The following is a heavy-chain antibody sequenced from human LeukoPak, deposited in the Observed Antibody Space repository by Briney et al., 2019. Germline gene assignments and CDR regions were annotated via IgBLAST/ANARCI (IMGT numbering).Heavy chain of an antibody. V-gene: IGHV3-48*04. Sequence: GGSLRLSCAASGFTFSAYSMNCVRQAPGKGLEWISYISSSGNTTYSRDSVKGRFTISRDNAKNSLYLQMNSLRAEDTAVYYCARETGYASDYWGQGTLVTVSS. D-gene: IGHD2-2*01. CDR3: ARETGYASDY. J-gene: IGHJ4*02. CDR2: ISSSGNTT. CDR1: GFTFSAYS.